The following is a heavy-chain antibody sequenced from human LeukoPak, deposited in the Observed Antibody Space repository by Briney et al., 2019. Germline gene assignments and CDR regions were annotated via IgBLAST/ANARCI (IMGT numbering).Heavy chain of an antibody. D-gene: IGHD1-26*01. CDR3: AKDTRYRGSPVAYFFDY. Sequence: SQTLSLTCTVSAGSSGSGGYSWSWIRQHPGKGLEWIGNIYYSGSTYYNPSLKTRITMSIDTSKSKLSLNLSSMTAADTAVYYCAKDTRYRGSPVAYFFDYWGQGTLVTVSS. CDR1: AGSSGSGGYS. J-gene: IGHJ4*02. CDR2: IYYSGST. V-gene: IGHV4-31*02.